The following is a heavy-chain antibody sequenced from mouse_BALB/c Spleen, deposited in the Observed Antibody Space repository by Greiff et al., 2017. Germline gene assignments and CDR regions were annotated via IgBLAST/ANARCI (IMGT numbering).Heavy chain of an antibody. D-gene: IGHD2-14*01. CDR2: IDPSDSET. CDR1: GYTFTSYW. V-gene: IGHV1-69*02. CDR3: ARDRFDY. J-gene: IGHJ2*01. Sequence: QVQLQQSGAELVKPGAPVKLSCKASGYTFTSYWMNWVKQRPGRGLEWIGRIDPSDSETHYNQKFKDKATLTVDKSSSTAYIQLSSLTSEDSAVYYCARDRFDYWGQGTTLTVSS.